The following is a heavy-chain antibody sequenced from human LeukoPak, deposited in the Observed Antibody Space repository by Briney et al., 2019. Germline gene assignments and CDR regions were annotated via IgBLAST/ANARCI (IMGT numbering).Heavy chain of an antibody. Sequence: SETLSLTCTVSGGSISSSNYYWGWLCQPPGKGLEWIGSINYSGSTYYRTSLKSRVTISVDTSKSQFSLNLSSVTAADTAVYYCARHAGGIAATGTRPFDYWGQGTLVTVSS. V-gene: IGHV4-39*01. CDR3: ARHAGGIAATGTRPFDY. J-gene: IGHJ4*02. CDR2: INYSGST. D-gene: IGHD6-13*01. CDR1: GGSISSSNYY.